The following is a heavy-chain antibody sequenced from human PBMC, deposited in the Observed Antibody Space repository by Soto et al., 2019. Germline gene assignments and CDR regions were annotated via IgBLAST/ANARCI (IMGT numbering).Heavy chain of an antibody. Sequence: GGSLRLSCAASGFTFSSYAMSWVRQAPGKGLEWVSAISGSGGSTYYADSVKGRFTISRDNSKNTLYLQMNSLRAEDTVVYYCAKDRISYYYGSGSYSNWFDPWGQGTLVTVSS. CDR2: ISGSGGST. CDR1: GFTFSSYA. V-gene: IGHV3-23*01. J-gene: IGHJ5*02. D-gene: IGHD3-10*01. CDR3: AKDRISYYYGSGSYSNWFDP.